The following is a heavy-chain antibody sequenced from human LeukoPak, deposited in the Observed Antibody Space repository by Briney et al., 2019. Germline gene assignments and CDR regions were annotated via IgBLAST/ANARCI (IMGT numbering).Heavy chain of an antibody. CDR2: IEPNSGGA. CDR3: AIENYYDSSGYSKAFDY. V-gene: IGHV1-2*02. D-gene: IGHD3-22*01. CDR1: GYTFTVTF. Sequence: ASVKVSCKTSGYTFTVTFLHWLRQAPGQGLEWMGGIEPNSGGAVYGQNFRGRVTVTRDTSVSTAYMELSRLRSDDTAVYYCAIENYYDSSGYSKAFDYWGQGTLVTVSS. J-gene: IGHJ4*02.